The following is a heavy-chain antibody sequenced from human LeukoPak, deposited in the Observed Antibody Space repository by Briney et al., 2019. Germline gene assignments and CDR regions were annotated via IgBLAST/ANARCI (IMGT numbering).Heavy chain of an antibody. CDR3: ARHPLGDHGYYFDY. V-gene: IGHV5-51*01. Sequence: GESLKISCKASGYSFTTYWIGWVRQVPGKGLEWVGIIYPADSTAKYSPSFQGQVTISVDKSISTAYLQWSRLEASDTAVFYCARHPLGDHGYYFDYWGQGTLVTVSS. CDR2: IYPADSTA. J-gene: IGHJ4*02. CDR1: GYSFTTYW. D-gene: IGHD3-16*01.